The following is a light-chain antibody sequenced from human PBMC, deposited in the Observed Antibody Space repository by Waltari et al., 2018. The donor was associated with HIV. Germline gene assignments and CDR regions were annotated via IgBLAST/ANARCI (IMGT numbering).Light chain of an antibody. J-gene: IGKJ4*01. CDR3: QQYGDSPRLT. Sequence: DIVLTQSPGTLSLSPGERATLSCRASQRVSNDYLAWYQQRPGQAPRLLIFAASSRATGIPRRFSGSGSGTEFTLTISTLEPEDFAVYYCQQYGDSPRLTFGGGTRVEIK. V-gene: IGKV3-20*01. CDR2: AAS. CDR1: QRVSNDY.